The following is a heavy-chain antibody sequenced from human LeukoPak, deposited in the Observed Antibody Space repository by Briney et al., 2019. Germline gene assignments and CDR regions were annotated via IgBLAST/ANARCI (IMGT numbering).Heavy chain of an antibody. Sequence: GGSLRLSCAASGFTFSSYSMNWVRQAPGKGLEWVSSISSSSSYIYYADSVKGRFTISRDNAKNSLYLQMNSLRAEDTAVYYCARDKAYKIVVADVDYWGQGTLVTVSS. V-gene: IGHV3-21*01. CDR2: ISSSSSYI. D-gene: IGHD3-22*01. CDR1: GFTFSSYS. J-gene: IGHJ4*02. CDR3: ARDKAYKIVVADVDY.